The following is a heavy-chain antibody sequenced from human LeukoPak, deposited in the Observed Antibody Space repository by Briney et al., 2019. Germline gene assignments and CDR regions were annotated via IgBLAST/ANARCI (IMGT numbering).Heavy chain of an antibody. CDR1: GGSISSSSDY. D-gene: IGHD4/OR15-4a*01. J-gene: IGHJ4*02. CDR3: ARRPGEYGGNDFDY. Sequence: SETLSLTCTVSGGSISSSSDYWGWIRQPPGKGLEWIGSIYYTASTHYSPSLKSRVTISVDTSKNQLSLKLSSVTAADTAVYYCARRPGEYGGNDFDYWGQGTLVTVSS. V-gene: IGHV4-39*01. CDR2: IYYTAST.